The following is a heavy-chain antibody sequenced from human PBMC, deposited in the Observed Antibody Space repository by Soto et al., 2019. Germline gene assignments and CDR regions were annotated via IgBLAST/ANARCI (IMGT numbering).Heavy chain of an antibody. Sequence: EVQVLESGGGLEQPGGSLRLSCAASGFTFSSSVMSWVHQAPGKGLEWVSAISGTGGSTYYADSVKGRFTISRDNSKSTLYLQMNSLRAEDTAVYYCAKARYGYTYGSLDYWGQGTLVTVSS. V-gene: IGHV3-23*01. D-gene: IGHD5-18*01. CDR1: GFTFSSSV. J-gene: IGHJ4*02. CDR2: ISGTGGST. CDR3: AKARYGYTYGSLDY.